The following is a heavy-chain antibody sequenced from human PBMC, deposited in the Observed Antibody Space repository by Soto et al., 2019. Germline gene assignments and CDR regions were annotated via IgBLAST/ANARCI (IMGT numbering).Heavy chain of an antibody. CDR1: GGSFTSNNW. CDR2: IYRTGST. J-gene: IGHJ4*02. V-gene: IGHV4-4*02. Sequence: SATLSLTCAVSGGSFTSNNWWTWVRQPPGQGLEWIGEIYRTGSTNYNPSLKSRVTISLDKSENQFSLKVTSLTAADTAVYYCASRDPGTSVDDWGKGTLVTLCS. D-gene: IGHD5-12*01. CDR3: ASRDPGTSVDD.